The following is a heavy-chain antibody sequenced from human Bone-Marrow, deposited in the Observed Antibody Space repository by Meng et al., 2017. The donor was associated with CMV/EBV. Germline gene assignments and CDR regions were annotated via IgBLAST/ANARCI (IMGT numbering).Heavy chain of an antibody. J-gene: IGHJ4*02. CDR1: GGTFSSYA. CDR2: VIPILDIT. Sequence: SVNVSCKASGGTFSSYAISWVRQAPGQGLEWMGGVIPILDITNNAQKFQGRVTIPADKSTSTAYMELSSLRSEHTAVYYCASGESGSYSYYFAYGGQGKLVNVPS. D-gene: IGHD1-26*01. V-gene: IGHV1-69*10. CDR3: ASGESGSYSYYFAY.